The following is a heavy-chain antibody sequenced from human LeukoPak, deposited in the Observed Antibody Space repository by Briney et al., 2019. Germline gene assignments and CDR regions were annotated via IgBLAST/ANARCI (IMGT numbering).Heavy chain of an antibody. D-gene: IGHD6-13*01. Sequence: KASETLSLTCTVSGVSISSGSYYWSWLRQPPGKGLEWIGRIYTSGSTNYNPSLKSRVTISVDTSKNQFSLKLSSVAAADSAVYYCAVSIAAAGTFAGDYYYYYGMDVWGQGTTVTVSS. CDR3: AVSIAAAGTFAGDYYYYYGMDV. CDR2: IYTSGST. CDR1: GVSISSGSYY. J-gene: IGHJ6*02. V-gene: IGHV4-61*02.